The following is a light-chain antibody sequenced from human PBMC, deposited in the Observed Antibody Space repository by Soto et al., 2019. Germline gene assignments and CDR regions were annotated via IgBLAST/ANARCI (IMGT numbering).Light chain of an antibody. CDR1: HIVSSSF. V-gene: IGKV3-20*01. CDR2: GAS. Sequence: EIVLTQSPGTLSLSPGERATLSCWASHIVSSSFLAWYQQKPGQAPRLLIYGASSRATGIPDRFSGSGSVTDFTPTINRLEPEDFAVYYCQQYGSSPATFGQGTKVEIK. J-gene: IGKJ1*01. CDR3: QQYGSSPAT.